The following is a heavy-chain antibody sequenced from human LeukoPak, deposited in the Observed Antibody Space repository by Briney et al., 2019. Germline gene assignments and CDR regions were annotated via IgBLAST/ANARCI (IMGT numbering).Heavy chain of an antibody. J-gene: IGHJ4*02. CDR1: GFTFSDYY. D-gene: IGHD2-2*01. CDR2: IRCSGSTI. V-gene: IGHV3-11*01. Sequence: GGSLRLSCAASGFTFSDYYMSWIRQAPGKGLEWVSYIRCSGSTIYYADSVKGRFTISSDNAKNSLYLQMVSVRADDTDVCSCASGGRCHRSSSCYSDYWGQGTLVTVSS. CDR3: ASGGRCHRSSSCYSDY.